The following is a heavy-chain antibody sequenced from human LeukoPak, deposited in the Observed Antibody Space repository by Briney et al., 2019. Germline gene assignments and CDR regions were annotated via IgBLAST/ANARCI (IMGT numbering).Heavy chain of an antibody. CDR2: IKQDGSEK. CDR1: GFTLSSYW. D-gene: IGHD4-17*01. Sequence: GGSLRLSCAASGFTLSSYWMSWVRQAPEKGLEWVANIKQDGSEKYYVDSVKGRFTISRDNAKNSLHLQMNSLRAEDTAVYYCARADDYGDYYYYYMDVWGKGTTVTVSS. V-gene: IGHV3-7*01. CDR3: ARADDYGDYYYYYMDV. J-gene: IGHJ6*03.